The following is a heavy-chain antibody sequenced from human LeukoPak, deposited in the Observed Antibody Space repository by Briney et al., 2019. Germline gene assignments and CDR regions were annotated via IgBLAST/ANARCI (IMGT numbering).Heavy chain of an antibody. V-gene: IGHV4-59*08. D-gene: IGHD1-14*01. CDR3: ARHGTGQKAFNI. Sequence: PSETLSLTCTVSSGSISGYYWSWIRQPPGKGLEWIGQIYYSGGTIYNPSLKSRVTISVDTSKNQFFLKLSSVSAADTAAYYCARHGTGQKAFNIWGQGTMVTVSS. CDR2: IYYSGGT. CDR1: SGSISGYY. J-gene: IGHJ3*02.